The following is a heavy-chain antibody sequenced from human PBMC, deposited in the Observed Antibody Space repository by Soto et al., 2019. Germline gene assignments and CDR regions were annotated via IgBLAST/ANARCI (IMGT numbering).Heavy chain of an antibody. J-gene: IGHJ6*02. CDR1: GFTFSSYG. V-gene: IGHV3-30*18. D-gene: IGHD3-3*01. CDR2: ISYDGSNK. CDR3: AKDWTQLAILEWLLDV. Sequence: QVQLVESGGGVVQPGRSLRLSCAASGFTFSSYGMHWVRQAPGKGLEWVAVISYDGSNKYYADSVKGRFTISRDNSKNTLYLQMNSLRAEDTAVYYCAKDWTQLAILEWLLDVWGQGTTVTVSS.